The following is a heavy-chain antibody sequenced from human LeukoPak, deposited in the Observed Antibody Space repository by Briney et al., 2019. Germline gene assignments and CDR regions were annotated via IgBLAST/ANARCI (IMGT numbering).Heavy chain of an antibody. V-gene: IGHV3-23*01. Sequence: GGSLRLSCAASGFSFSSYAMSWVRQAPGKGLEWVSTVSASGRATYYADSVKGRFTISRDNSKNTVFLQMSSLRAEDTAVYYCAKTGTEEGYGIYFDHWGQGTPVTVSS. CDR1: GFSFSSYA. CDR2: VSASGRAT. CDR3: AKTGTEEGYGIYFDH. J-gene: IGHJ4*02. D-gene: IGHD5-24*01.